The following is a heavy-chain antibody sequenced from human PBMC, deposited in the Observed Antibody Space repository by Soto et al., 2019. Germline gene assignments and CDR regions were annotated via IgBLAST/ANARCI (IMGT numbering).Heavy chain of an antibody. D-gene: IGHD5-18*01. J-gene: IGHJ6*03. CDR1: GFTFSSYA. V-gene: IGHV3-23*01. Sequence: GGSLRLSCAASGFTFSSYAMSWVRQAPGKGLEWVSAISGSGGSTYYADSVKGRFTISRDNSKNTLYLQMNSLRAEDTAVYYCAKAGVDTAMSASAAYYYMDVWGKGTTVTVSS. CDR2: ISGSGGST. CDR3: AKAGVDTAMSASAAYYYMDV.